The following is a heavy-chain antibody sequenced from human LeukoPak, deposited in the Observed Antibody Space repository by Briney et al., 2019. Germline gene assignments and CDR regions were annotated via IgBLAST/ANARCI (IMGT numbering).Heavy chain of an antibody. D-gene: IGHD3-22*01. Sequence: SETLSLTCTVSGGSISSYYWSWIRQPPGKGLEWIGYIYYSGSTNYNPSLKSRVTISVDTSKNQFSLKLSSVTAADTAVYYCARGWAKDSSGYYYGRINWFDPWGQGTLVTVSS. CDR1: GGSISSYY. V-gene: IGHV4-59*01. CDR2: IYYSGST. J-gene: IGHJ5*02. CDR3: ARGWAKDSSGYYYGRINWFDP.